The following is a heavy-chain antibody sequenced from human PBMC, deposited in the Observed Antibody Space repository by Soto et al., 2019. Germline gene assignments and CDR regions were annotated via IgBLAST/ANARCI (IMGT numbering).Heavy chain of an antibody. CDR1: GYTLTELS. CDR3: ATDGPKGIEAAATAGGY. J-gene: IGHJ4*02. V-gene: IGHV1-24*01. D-gene: IGHD6-13*01. CDR2: FDPEDGET. Sequence: ASVKVSCKVSGYTLTELSMHWVRQAPGKGLEWMGGFDPEDGETIYAQKFQGRVTMTEDTSTDTAYMELSSLRSEDTAVYYCATDGPKGIEAAATAGGYWGQGTLVTVSS.